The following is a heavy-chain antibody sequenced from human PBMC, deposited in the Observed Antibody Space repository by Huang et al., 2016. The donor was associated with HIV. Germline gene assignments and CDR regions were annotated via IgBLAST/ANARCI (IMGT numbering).Heavy chain of an antibody. CDR2: IIPICGAA. J-gene: IGHJ1*01. Sequence: QVQLVQSGTEVKTPGSSVKVSCKAFGGTFSRSGISWVRQAPGQGLEWTGGIIPICGAANYAQKFQGRVTITANESTNTAYMELTSLRFDDTVVYYCARTSNWKAEYFRFWGQGTLATVAS. D-gene: IGHD1-20*01. CDR3: ARTSNWKAEYFRF. CDR1: GGTFSRSG. V-gene: IGHV1-69*13.